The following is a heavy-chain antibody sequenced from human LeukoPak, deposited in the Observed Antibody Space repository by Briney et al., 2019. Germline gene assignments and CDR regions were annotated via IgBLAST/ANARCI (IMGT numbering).Heavy chain of an antibody. Sequence: SETLSLTCAVYGGSFSGYYWSWIRQPPGKGLEWIGEINHSGSTNYNPSLKSRDTISVDTSKNQFSLKLSSVTAADTAVYYCARDPDYWGQGTLVTVSS. V-gene: IGHV4-34*01. CDR1: GGSFSGYY. CDR3: ARDPDY. J-gene: IGHJ4*02. CDR2: INHSGST.